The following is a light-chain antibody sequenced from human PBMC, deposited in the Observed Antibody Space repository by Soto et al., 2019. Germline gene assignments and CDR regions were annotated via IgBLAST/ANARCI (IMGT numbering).Light chain of an antibody. Sequence: DIQMTQAPSSLSASVGDRVIITCRASQNIDTYLNWYQQTPGKAPKLLLYTASTLQGGVPSRFSGSGSGTDFTRPISSLQPDDFATFYCQQTYNTPHTFGGGTKVEI. CDR2: TAS. V-gene: IGKV1-39*01. CDR1: QNIDTY. CDR3: QQTYNTPHT. J-gene: IGKJ4*01.